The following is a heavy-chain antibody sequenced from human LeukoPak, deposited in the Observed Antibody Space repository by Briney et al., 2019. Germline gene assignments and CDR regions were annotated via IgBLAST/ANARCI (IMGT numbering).Heavy chain of an antibody. Sequence: GGSLRLSCAASGFTFSDYYMSWIRQAPGKGLEWVSYISSSGSTIYYADSVKGRFTISRDNAKNSLYLQMNSLRAEDTALYYCARDERMGYATFDYWGQGTLVTVSS. CDR3: ARDERMGYATFDY. V-gene: IGHV3-11*01. J-gene: IGHJ4*02. CDR1: GFTFSDYY. D-gene: IGHD2-8*01. CDR2: ISSSGSTI.